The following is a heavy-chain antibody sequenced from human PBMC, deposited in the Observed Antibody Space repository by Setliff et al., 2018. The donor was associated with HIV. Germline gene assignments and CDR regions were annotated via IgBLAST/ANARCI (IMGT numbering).Heavy chain of an antibody. CDR2: ISGSGGVM. D-gene: IGHD1-1*01. J-gene: IGHJ6*03. CDR3: AKDGHDQDHYYHMDV. CDR1: GFSFSDYF. V-gene: IGHV3-11*01. Sequence: PGGSLRLSCAVSGFSFSDYFVTWIRQAPGKGLEWVSYISGSGGVMAYADSVKGRFTISRDNAKNSMYLQMNSLRVEDTAVYYCAKDGHDQDHYYHMDVWGKGTTVTVS.